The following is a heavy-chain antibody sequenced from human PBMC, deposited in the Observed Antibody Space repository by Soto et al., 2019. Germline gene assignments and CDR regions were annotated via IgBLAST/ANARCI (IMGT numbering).Heavy chain of an antibody. CDR3: AKDFHTNMALMDV. V-gene: IGHV3-9*01. CDR2: INWDSDTI. CDR1: GFTFDDYA. J-gene: IGHJ6*03. Sequence: EVQLVESGGDLVQPGGSLRLSCAASGFTFDDYAMHWVRQVPGKGLEWVSGINWDSDTIAYAASVRGRFTISRYNAKNSLYLQMNSLRPEDTALYYCAKDFHTNMALMDVWGKGTTVTVSS. D-gene: IGHD3-10*01.